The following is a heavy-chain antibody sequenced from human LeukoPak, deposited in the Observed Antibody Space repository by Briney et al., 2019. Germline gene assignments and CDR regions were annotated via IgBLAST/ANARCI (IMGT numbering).Heavy chain of an antibody. CDR1: GFTFDGYA. CDR2: ISWNSGTI. CDR3: AKDTPMDV. Sequence: PGRSLRLSCAASGFTFDGYAMHWVRQAPGKGLEWVSGISWNSGTIGYADSVKGRFTISRDNAKNSLYLQMNSLRAEDMALYYCAKDTPMDVWGKGTTVTVSS. J-gene: IGHJ6*03. V-gene: IGHV3-9*03.